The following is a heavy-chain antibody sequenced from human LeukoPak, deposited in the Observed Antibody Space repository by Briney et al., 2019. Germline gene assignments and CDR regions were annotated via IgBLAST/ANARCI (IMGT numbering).Heavy chain of an antibody. CDR1: GGSISSHY. J-gene: IGHJ4*02. V-gene: IGHV4-4*07. D-gene: IGHD6-19*01. Sequence: SETLSLTCTVSGGSISSHYWSWIRQPAGKGLEWIGRIYTSGSTNYNPSLKSRVTMSVDTSKNQFSLKLSSVTAADTAVYYCARARIAVAGTTYYFDYWGQGTLVTVSS. CDR2: IYTSGST. CDR3: ARARIAVAGTTYYFDY.